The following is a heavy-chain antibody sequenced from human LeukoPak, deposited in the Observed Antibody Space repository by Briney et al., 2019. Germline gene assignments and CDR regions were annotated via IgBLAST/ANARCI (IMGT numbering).Heavy chain of an antibody. CDR2: INPNGGT. Sequence: ASVKVSCKASGYTFAAYYMHWVRQAPGQGLEWMGWINPNGGTNYAQKFQGWVTMTRDTSISTAYMELSRLRSDDTAVYYCARGEDNGDDFDYWGQGTLVTVSS. D-gene: IGHD4-17*01. CDR3: ARGEDNGDDFDY. V-gene: IGHV1-2*04. J-gene: IGHJ4*02. CDR1: GYTFAAYY.